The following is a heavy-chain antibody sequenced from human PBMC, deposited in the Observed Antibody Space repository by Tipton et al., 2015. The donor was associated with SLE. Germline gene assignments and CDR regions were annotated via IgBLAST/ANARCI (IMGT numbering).Heavy chain of an antibody. V-gene: IGHV4-61*02. CDR2: VYSSGNT. Sequence: TLSLTCTVSGGSISSGSSSWSWIRQAAGKGLEWIGRVYSSGNTNFNPSLKSRVTMSVDTSKNQFSLQLTSVTAADTAMYYCAKDADCSGGSCSSPSAYGMDVWGQGTTVTVSS. D-gene: IGHD2-15*01. CDR1: GGSISSGSSS. CDR3: AKDADCSGGSCSSPSAYGMDV. J-gene: IGHJ6*02.